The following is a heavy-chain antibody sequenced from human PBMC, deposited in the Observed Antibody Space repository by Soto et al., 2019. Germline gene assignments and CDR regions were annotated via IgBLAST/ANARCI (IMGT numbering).Heavy chain of an antibody. D-gene: IGHD4-17*01. CDR2: ISHDGGNT. Sequence: QVQLVESGGGVVQPGRSLRLSCVVSGFTFRSYGMHWVRQAPGKGLEWVAGISHDGGNTYHADSVKGRFTXXXXXXXXXXXXXXXXXXXXXXXXXXXXKXLTDXGEYGPLXYGMDVWGQGTTATV. CDR3: XKXLTDXGEYGPLXYGMDV. CDR1: GFTFRSYG. V-gene: IGHV3-30*03. J-gene: IGHJ6*02.